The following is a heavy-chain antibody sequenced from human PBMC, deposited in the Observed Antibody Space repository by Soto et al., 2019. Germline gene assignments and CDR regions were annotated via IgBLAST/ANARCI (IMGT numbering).Heavy chain of an antibody. CDR1: GFTFSSYG. CDR2: IWYDGSNK. V-gene: IGHV3-33*01. Sequence: GGSLRLSCAASGFTFSSYGMHWVRQAPGKGPEWVAVIWYDGSNKYYADSVKGRFTISRDNSKNTLYLQMNSLRAEDTAVYYCASVRIRYSNLASWFDPWGQGTLVTVSS. CDR3: ASVRIRYSNLASWFDP. J-gene: IGHJ5*02. D-gene: IGHD6-13*01.